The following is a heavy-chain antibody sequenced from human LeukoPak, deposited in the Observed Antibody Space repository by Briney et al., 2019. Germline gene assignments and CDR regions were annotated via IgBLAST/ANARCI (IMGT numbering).Heavy chain of an antibody. CDR1: GFTVSSNY. CDR2: IYSGGST. D-gene: IGHD3-22*01. J-gene: IGHJ4*02. V-gene: IGHV3-53*01. CDR3: ARDRWYYDSSGWPIDYFDY. Sequence: GGSLRLSCAASGFTVSSNYMSWVRQAPGKGLEWVSVIYSGGSTYYADSVKGRFTISRDNSKNTLYLQMNSLRAEDTAVYYCARDRWYYDSSGWPIDYFDYCGQGTLVTVSS.